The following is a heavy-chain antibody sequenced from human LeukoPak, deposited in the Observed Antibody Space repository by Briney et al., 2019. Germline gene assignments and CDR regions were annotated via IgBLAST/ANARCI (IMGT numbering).Heavy chain of an antibody. CDR2: INAGNGNT. V-gene: IGHV1-18*01. CDR3: AKDEKGYYHDTSGYPDAFDI. D-gene: IGHD3-22*01. Sequence: ASVKVSCKASGYSFTNYGISWVRQAPGQGLEWMGWINAGNGNTKYSQKFQDRVTVTRDTSTSTAYMELSSLRSEDTAVYYCAKDEKGYYHDTSGYPDAFDIWGQGTMVTVSS. J-gene: IGHJ3*02. CDR1: GYSFTNYG.